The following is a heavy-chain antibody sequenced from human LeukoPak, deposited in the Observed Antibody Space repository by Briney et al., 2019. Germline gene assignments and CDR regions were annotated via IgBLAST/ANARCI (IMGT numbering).Heavy chain of an antibody. V-gene: IGHV1-18*01. Sequence: ASVKVSCKASGYTFIKFGISWVRQAPGQGLEWMGWISGHNENTNYAQKFQDRVPMARDTSTSKAYMELRSLRSDDTAAYYCARNWLAGLIDQWGQGTLVSVSS. CDR3: ARNWLAGLIDQ. CDR1: GYTFIKFG. D-gene: IGHD6-19*01. CDR2: ISGHNENT. J-gene: IGHJ4*02.